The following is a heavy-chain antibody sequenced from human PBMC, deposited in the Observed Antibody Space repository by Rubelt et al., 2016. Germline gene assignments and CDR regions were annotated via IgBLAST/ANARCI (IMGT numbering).Heavy chain of an antibody. V-gene: IGHV4-59*05. J-gene: IGHJ6*02. Sequence: QVQLQESGPGLVKPSETLSLTCAVSGGSISTYYWSWIRQPPGKGLEWIGSVYYSGSTYYNPSLKSRVTISVDTSKNQFSLKVNSVTAADTAVYYCTRDYDFWSHYSSYDMDVWGQGTTVTVSS. CDR3: TRDYDFWSHYSSYDMDV. CDR1: GGSISTYY. D-gene: IGHD3-3*01. CDR2: VYYSGST.